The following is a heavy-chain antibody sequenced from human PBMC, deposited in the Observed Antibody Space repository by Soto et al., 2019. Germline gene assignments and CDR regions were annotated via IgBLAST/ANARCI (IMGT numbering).Heavy chain of an antibody. D-gene: IGHD6-19*01. J-gene: IGHJ5*02. V-gene: IGHV4-31*03. CDR3: ARVPESVYSSGWEAP. CDR2: IYYSGST. Sequence: QVQLQESGPGLVKPSQTLSLTCTVSGGSISSGGYYWSWIRQHPGKGLEWIGYIYYSGSTYYNPALKSCETISVDTSKNQFSRKLSSVTAADTAVYYCARVPESVYSSGWEAPWGQGTLVTVSS. CDR1: GGSISSGGYY.